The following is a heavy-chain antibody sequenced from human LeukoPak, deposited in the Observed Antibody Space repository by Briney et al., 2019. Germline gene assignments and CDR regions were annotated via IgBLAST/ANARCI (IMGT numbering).Heavy chain of an antibody. Sequence: PSETLSLXCAVYGGSYSGYYWSWIRRPPGKGLESIGEINHSGSTNYNPSLKSRVTISVDTSKDQFSLKLSSVTAADTAVYYCARWRVPAARGNWFDPWGQGTLVTVSS. CDR1: GGSYSGYY. CDR2: INHSGST. V-gene: IGHV4-34*01. CDR3: ARWRVPAARGNWFDP. D-gene: IGHD2-2*01. J-gene: IGHJ5*02.